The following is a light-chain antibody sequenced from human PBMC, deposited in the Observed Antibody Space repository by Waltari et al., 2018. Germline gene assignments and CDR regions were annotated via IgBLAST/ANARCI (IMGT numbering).Light chain of an antibody. CDR3: QHYVRLPAT. J-gene: IGKJ1*01. Sequence: EIVLKQSPGTLSLSPGERATLSCRASQSVRGSLAWYKQKGGQAPRLLIYGASRRATGIPDRFSGSGSGTDFSLTISSLEPEDFAVYYCQHYVRLPATFGQGTKVEIK. V-gene: IGKV3-20*01. CDR2: GAS. CDR1: QSVRGS.